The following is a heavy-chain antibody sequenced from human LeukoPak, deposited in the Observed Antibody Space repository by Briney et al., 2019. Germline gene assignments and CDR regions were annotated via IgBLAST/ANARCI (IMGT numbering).Heavy chain of an antibody. CDR2: ISWNGGSI. CDR3: AKDIAGSGWLDAFDI. CDR1: GFTFDEYA. J-gene: IGHJ3*02. Sequence: GRSLRLPCAVSGFTFDEYAMHWVRQAPGKGLEWVSGISWNGGSIGYADSVKGRFTMSRDNVKNSLYLQMNSLRAEDTALYYCAKDIAGSGWLDAFDIWGQGTMVTVSS. V-gene: IGHV3-9*01. D-gene: IGHD6-19*01.